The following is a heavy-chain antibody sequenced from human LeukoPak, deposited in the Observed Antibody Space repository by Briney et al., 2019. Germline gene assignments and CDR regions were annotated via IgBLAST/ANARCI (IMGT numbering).Heavy chain of an antibody. J-gene: IGHJ3*02. CDR2: IIPIFGTA. V-gene: IGHV1-69*05. D-gene: IGHD1-26*01. CDR3: ARGQLVGATTRGAFDI. CDR1: GGTSSSYA. Sequence: ASVKVSCKASGGTSSSYAISWLRQAPGQGLEWMGGIIPIFGTANYAQKFQGRVTITTDESTSTAYMELSSLRSEDTAVYYCARGQLVGATTRGAFDIWGQGTMVTVSS.